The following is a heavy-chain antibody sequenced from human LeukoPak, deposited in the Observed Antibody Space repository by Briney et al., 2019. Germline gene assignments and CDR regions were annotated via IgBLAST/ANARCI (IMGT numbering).Heavy chain of an antibody. J-gene: IGHJ5*02. CDR3: ASGRLPGWFDP. V-gene: IGHV4-34*01. CDR1: GGSFSGYY. CDR2: INHSGST. Sequence: SETLSLTCAVYGGSFSGYYWSWIRQPPGKGLEWIGEINHSGSTNYNPSLKSRVTISVDTSKNRFSLKLSSVTAADTAVYYCASGRLPGWFDPWGQGTLVTVSS.